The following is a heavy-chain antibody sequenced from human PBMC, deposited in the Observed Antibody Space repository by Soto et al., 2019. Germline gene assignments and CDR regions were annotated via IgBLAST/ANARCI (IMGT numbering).Heavy chain of an antibody. V-gene: IGHV4-61*01. CDR1: GGSVSSGSYY. CDR3: ECRGSSWTDYFDY. J-gene: IGHJ4*02. CDR2: IYYSGST. Sequence: PSETLSLTCTVSGGSVSSGSYYWSWIRQPPGKGLEWIGYIYYSGSTNYNPSLKSRVTISVDTSKNQFSLKLSPVTAADTAVYYCECRGSSWTDYFDYWGQGTLVTVSS. D-gene: IGHD6-13*01.